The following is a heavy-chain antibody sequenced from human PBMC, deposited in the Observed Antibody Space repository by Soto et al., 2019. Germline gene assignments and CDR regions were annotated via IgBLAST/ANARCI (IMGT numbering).Heavy chain of an antibody. CDR2: VNHSGST. Sequence: SETLSLTCAVYGGSFSGYYRSWIRQPPGKGLEWIGEVNHSGSTNYNPSLKSRVTISVDTSKNQFSLKLSSVTAADTAVYYCARVRTMVRGYYYYGMDVWGHGTTVTVSS. V-gene: IGHV4-34*01. CDR1: GGSFSGYY. J-gene: IGHJ6*02. D-gene: IGHD3-10*01. CDR3: ARVRTMVRGYYYYGMDV.